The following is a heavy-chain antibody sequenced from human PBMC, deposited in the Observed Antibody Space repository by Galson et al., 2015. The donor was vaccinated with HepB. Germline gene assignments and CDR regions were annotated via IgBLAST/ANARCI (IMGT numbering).Heavy chain of an antibody. CDR2: ISGSDGST. D-gene: IGHD5-18*01. Sequence: SLRLSCAASGFTFSSYAMSWVRQAPGKGLEWVSAISGSDGSTYYADSVKGRFTISRDNSKNTLYLQMNSLRAEDTAVYYCAKDRSGYSYGYYFDYWGQGTLVTVSS. J-gene: IGHJ4*02. CDR1: GFTFSSYA. V-gene: IGHV3-23*01. CDR3: AKDRSGYSYGYYFDY.